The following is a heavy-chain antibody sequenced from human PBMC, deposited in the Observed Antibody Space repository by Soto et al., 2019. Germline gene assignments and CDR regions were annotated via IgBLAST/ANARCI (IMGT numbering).Heavy chain of an antibody. CDR1: GFTFSSYA. CDR3: ARDKVVVVAASYYYYYGMDV. J-gene: IGHJ6*02. CDR2: ISYDGSNK. Sequence: GGSLRLSCAASGFTFSSYAMHWVRQAPGKGLEWVAVISYDGSNKYYADSVKGRFTISRDNSKNTLYLQMNSLRAEDTAVYYCARDKVVVVAASYYYYYGMDVWGQGTTVTVSS. V-gene: IGHV3-30-3*01. D-gene: IGHD2-15*01.